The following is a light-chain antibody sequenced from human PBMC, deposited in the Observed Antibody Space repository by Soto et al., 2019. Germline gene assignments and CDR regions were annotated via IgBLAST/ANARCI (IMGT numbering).Light chain of an antibody. V-gene: IGKV3-20*01. CDR2: HAS. Sequence: IVLLHSPGTLSLSKGERATLSCRASRSLSSDYLAWYQQKPGQAPRLLFYHASRRATGTPDRFSVSGSGTDFTLTISRLEPGDFAVYYCQQYGDSPRSFGQGSNVDVK. CDR3: QQYGDSPRS. J-gene: IGKJ1*01. CDR1: RSLSSDY.